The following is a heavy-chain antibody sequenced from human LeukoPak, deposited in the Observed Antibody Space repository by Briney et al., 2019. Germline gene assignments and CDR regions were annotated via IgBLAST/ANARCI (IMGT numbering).Heavy chain of an antibody. J-gene: IGHJ4*02. D-gene: IGHD3-16*02. CDR2: ISYRGSA. V-gene: IGHV4-59*08. Sequence: PSETLSLTWTVSGXSTSSDHRSWIRQPPEKGLEWIGCISYRGSANYNPSLKSRVTISVDTSKKYFSLKLTSVTAADTGVYYCARGRGLGVITPYSDSWGQGTLVTVPS. CDR1: GXSTSSDH. CDR3: ARGRGLGVITPYSDS.